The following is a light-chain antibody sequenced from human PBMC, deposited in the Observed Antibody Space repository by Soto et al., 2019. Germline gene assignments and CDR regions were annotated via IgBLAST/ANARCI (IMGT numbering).Light chain of an antibody. J-gene: IGLJ1*01. V-gene: IGLV2-14*01. CDR2: EVT. CDR3: CSYAGSYTHV. CDR1: GSDVGGYDY. Sequence: QSVLTQPASVSGSPGQSITISCTGTGSDVGGYDYVSWYQHHPGKAPKVMIYEVTNRPSGVSNRFSGSKSGNTGNTASLTISGLQAEDEADYYRCSYAGSYTHVFGSGTKLTVL.